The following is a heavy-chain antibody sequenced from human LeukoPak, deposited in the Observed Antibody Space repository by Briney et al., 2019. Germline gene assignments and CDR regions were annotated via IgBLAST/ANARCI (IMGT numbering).Heavy chain of an antibody. V-gene: IGHV1-2*02. CDR2: INLNSGYT. CDR3: VTSTGYSSTWGAFDI. Sequence: ASVKVSCKTSGFIFTAFYLHWVRQAPGQGLEWMAWINLNSGYTNYAQKFQGRVIMTRDTSTNTAYMEVPNLTSDGTAMYFCVTSTGYSSTWGAFDIWGQGTMITVSS. CDR1: GFIFTAFY. D-gene: IGHD2-15*01. J-gene: IGHJ3*02.